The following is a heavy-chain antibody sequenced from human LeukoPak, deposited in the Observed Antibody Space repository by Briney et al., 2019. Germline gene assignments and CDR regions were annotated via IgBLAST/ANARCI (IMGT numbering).Heavy chain of an antibody. CDR2: ITGSRGRT. Sequence: HPGGSLRLSCAASGFTLTNYGMVWVRQAPGKGLEWVSGITGSRGRTYYADSVKGRFTISRDNSKNILYLQMNSLRGEDTAVYYCAKDPNGDYLGAFQIQRWGQGTLVTVSS. CDR1: GFTLTNYG. CDR3: AKDPNGDYLGAFQIQR. V-gene: IGHV3-23*01. D-gene: IGHD4-17*01. J-gene: IGHJ1*01.